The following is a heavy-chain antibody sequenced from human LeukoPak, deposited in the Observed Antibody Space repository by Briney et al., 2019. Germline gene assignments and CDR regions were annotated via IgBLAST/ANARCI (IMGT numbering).Heavy chain of an antibody. Sequence: ASVRVSCKASGYTFTAYFMHWVRQAPGQGPEWMGWINPKSGGADYAPKFQGRVTMTRDTSVSTVYMDLSRLRSDDTAVYYCARVGPLTSRRELYTTGWYADHWGQGTLVTVSS. V-gene: IGHV1-2*02. CDR2: INPKSGGA. J-gene: IGHJ4*02. CDR1: GYTFTAYF. CDR3: ARVGPLTSRRELYTTGWYADH. D-gene: IGHD6-19*01.